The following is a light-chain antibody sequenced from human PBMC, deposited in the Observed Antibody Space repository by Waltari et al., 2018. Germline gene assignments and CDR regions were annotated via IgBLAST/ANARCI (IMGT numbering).Light chain of an antibody. J-gene: IGKJ2*01. CDR1: QTVFNRSNNRNS. V-gene: IGKV4-1*01. Sequence: DIVMTQSPASLAVSLGERATIRCKSSQTVFNRSNNRNSLAWYQQKSGQPPKLLIYWASTRESGVPDRFTGRGSGTDFSLTISSLQAEDVAPYFCHQYYTLPYTFGQGTKLEI. CDR3: HQYYTLPYT. CDR2: WAS.